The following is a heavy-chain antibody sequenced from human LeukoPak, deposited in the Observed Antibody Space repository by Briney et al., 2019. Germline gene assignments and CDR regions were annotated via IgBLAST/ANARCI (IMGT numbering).Heavy chain of an antibody. CDR3: ARVSSRWYYYYGMDV. D-gene: IGHD2-2*01. V-gene: IGHV1-18*01. Sequence: GASVKVSCKASGYTFTSYGISWVRQAPGQGLEWMGWISAYNGNTNYAQKLQGRVTMTTDTSTSTAYMELRSLRSDDTAVYYCARVSSRWYYYYGMDVWGQGTTATVSS. J-gene: IGHJ6*02. CDR2: ISAYNGNT. CDR1: GYTFTSYG.